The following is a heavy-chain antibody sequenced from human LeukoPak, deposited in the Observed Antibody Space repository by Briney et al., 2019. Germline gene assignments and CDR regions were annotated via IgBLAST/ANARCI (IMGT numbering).Heavy chain of an antibody. V-gene: IGHV3-30*18. J-gene: IGHJ4*02. CDR3: AKDFRITGTADY. CDR2: ISYDGSNK. CDR1: GFTFSSYG. Sequence: GGSLRLSCAASGFTFSSYGMHWVRQAPGKGLEWVAVISYDGSNKYYADSVKGRFTISRDNSKNTLYLQMNSLRAEDTAVYYCAKDFRITGTADYWGQGTLVTVSS. D-gene: IGHD1-20*01.